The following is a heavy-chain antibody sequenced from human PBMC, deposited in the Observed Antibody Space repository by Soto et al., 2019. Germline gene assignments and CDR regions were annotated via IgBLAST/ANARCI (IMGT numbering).Heavy chain of an antibody. D-gene: IGHD1-26*01. Sequence: LKISCKGSGYTFTSYWIGWVRQTPGKGLEWMGLIYPGDSDTRYSPSFQGQVTISADKSASTAYLQWSSLKASDTALYYCATRANSHAYFHFWGQGTLVTVTS. CDR2: IYPGDSDT. CDR1: GYTFTSYW. V-gene: IGHV5-51*01. CDR3: ATRANSHAYFHF. J-gene: IGHJ4*02.